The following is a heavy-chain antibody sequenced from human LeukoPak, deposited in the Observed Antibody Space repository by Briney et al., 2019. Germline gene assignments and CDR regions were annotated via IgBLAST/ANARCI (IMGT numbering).Heavy chain of an antibody. CDR1: GYTFTSYD. J-gene: IGHJ6*03. D-gene: IGHD3-22*01. V-gene: IGHV1-8*01. CDR3: ARAPLPSHSSGYYYGGMGDYYYYYYMDV. CDR2: MNPNSGNT. Sequence: ASVKVSCKASGYTFTSYDINWVRQATGQGLEWMGWMNPNSGNTGYAQKFQGRVTMTRNTSISTAYMELSSLRSDDTAVYYCARAPLPSHSSGYYYGGMGDYYYYYYMDVWGKGTTVTVSS.